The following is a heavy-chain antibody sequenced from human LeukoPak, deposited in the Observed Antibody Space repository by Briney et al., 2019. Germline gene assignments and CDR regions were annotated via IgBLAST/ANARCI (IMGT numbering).Heavy chain of an antibody. CDR3: ARDAGSTAGFDY. Sequence: GGSLRLICVASGFTYSGYRLNGLRQAPGKGLEWVSYMNSGSTIYYADSVKGRFTISRDNAKNSLFLQMNSLRDEDTAVYYCARDAGSTAGFDYWGQGTLVTVSS. CDR1: GFTYSGYR. V-gene: IGHV3-48*02. D-gene: IGHD6-13*01. CDR2: MNSGSTI. J-gene: IGHJ4*02.